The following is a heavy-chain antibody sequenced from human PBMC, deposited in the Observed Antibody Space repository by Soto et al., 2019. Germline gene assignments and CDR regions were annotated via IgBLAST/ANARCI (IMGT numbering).Heavy chain of an antibody. D-gene: IGHD4-17*01. Sequence: QVQLVQSGAEVKKPGSSVKVSCTASGGTFSSYAISWVRQAPGQGLEWMGGIIPIFGTANYAQKFQGRVTITADESTSTAYMELSSLRSEDTAVYYCARAMTTVAGGRKGAFDIWGQGTMVTVSS. CDR1: GGTFSSYA. V-gene: IGHV1-69*01. J-gene: IGHJ3*02. CDR3: ARAMTTVAGGRKGAFDI. CDR2: IIPIFGTA.